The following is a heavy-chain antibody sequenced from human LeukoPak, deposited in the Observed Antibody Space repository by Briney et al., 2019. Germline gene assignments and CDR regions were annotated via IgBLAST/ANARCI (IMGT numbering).Heavy chain of an antibody. CDR2: INTSGGRT. J-gene: IGHJ3*02. Sequence: ASVKVSCKASGYTFTDYYMHWVRQAPGQGLEWMGIINTSGGRTNYAQKFQGRVSMTRDTSTGTLYMDLSSLRFEDTAVYYCARGLERLDSNNYLSFAFDIWGQGTMVTVS. CDR1: GYTFTDYY. V-gene: IGHV1-46*01. D-gene: IGHD4-11*01. CDR3: ARGLERLDSNNYLSFAFDI.